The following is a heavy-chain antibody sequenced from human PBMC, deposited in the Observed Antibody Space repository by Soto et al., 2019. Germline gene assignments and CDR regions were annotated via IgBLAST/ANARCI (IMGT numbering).Heavy chain of an antibody. Sequence: SVKVSFKASGGTFSRYAISWLRQAPGQGLEWMGGIIPIFGTANYAQKFQGRVTITADESTSTAYMELSSLRSEDTAVYYCARDRSFESYSAWGQGTLVTVSS. CDR1: GGTFSRYA. D-gene: IGHD1-26*01. CDR3: ARDRSFESYSA. J-gene: IGHJ5*02. CDR2: IIPIFGTA. V-gene: IGHV1-69*13.